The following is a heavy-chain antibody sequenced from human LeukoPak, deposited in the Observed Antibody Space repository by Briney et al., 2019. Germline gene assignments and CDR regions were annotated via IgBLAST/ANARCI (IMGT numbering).Heavy chain of an antibody. D-gene: IGHD4-17*01. CDR2: VYTSGST. Sequence: SETLSLTCSVSGGSISGYYWTWIRQPAGKGLEWIGRVYTSGSTNYNPSLKSRVTISVDTSKNQFSLKLSSVTAADTAVYYCARDRHLDYEGFDYWGQGTLVTVSS. CDR1: GGSISGYY. CDR3: ARDRHLDYEGFDY. V-gene: IGHV4-4*07. J-gene: IGHJ4*02.